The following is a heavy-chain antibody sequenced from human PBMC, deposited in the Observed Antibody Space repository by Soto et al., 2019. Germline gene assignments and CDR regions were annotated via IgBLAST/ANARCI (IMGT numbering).Heavy chain of an antibody. V-gene: IGHV3-11*01. Sequence: GGSLRLSCAASGFTFSDYYMSWIRQAPGKGLEWFSYISSSGSTIYYADSVKGRFTISRDNAKNSLYLQMNSLRAEDTAVYYCARDSRPCSSTSCYVGNWFDPWGQGTLVTVSS. CDR3: ARDSRPCSSTSCYVGNWFDP. J-gene: IGHJ5*02. D-gene: IGHD2-2*01. CDR1: GFTFSDYY. CDR2: ISSSGSTI.